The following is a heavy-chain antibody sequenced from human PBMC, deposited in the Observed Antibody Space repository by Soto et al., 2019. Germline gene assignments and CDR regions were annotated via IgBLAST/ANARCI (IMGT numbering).Heavy chain of an antibody. D-gene: IGHD6-13*01. V-gene: IGHV3-23*01. Sequence: EVQLLESGGGLVQPGGSLRLSCTASGFTFSRHAMTWVRQAPGTGLEWVSGLSDSGGSIYYADSVKGRFTISRDNSMNTVYLQMNTLRAEDKAIYYCAKVSSSWYAGFFDLWGQGTLVTVSS. CDR3: AKVSSSWYAGFFDL. CDR1: GFTFSRHA. J-gene: IGHJ4*02. CDR2: LSDSGGSI.